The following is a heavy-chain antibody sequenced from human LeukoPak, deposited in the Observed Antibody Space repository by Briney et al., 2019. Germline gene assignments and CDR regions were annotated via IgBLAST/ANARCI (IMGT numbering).Heavy chain of an antibody. Sequence: GGSLRLSCAASGFTFSSYSMNWVRQAPGKGLEWVSSISSSSSYIYYADSVKGRFTISRDNAKNSLYLQMNSLRAEDTAVSYCARVPFEYTGPYYFGYWGQGTLVTVSS. D-gene: IGHD6-6*01. V-gene: IGHV3-21*01. CDR3: ARVPFEYTGPYYFGY. CDR1: GFTFSSYS. J-gene: IGHJ4*02. CDR2: ISSSSSYI.